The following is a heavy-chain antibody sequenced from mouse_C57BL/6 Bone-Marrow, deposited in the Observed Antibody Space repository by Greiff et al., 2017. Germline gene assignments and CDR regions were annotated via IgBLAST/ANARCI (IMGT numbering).Heavy chain of an antibody. CDR3: ARGEFDV. V-gene: IGHV1-39*01. CDR1: GYSFPDYN. J-gene: IGHJ1*03. CDR2: INPNYGTT. Sequence: VQLQQSGPELVKPGASVKISCKASGYSFPDYNMNWVKQSNGKSLEWIGVINPNYGTTCYTQNFKGKVTLSVDQSSSTTYMQINSLTSEDSAVKWGARGEFDVWGTGTTVTVSS.